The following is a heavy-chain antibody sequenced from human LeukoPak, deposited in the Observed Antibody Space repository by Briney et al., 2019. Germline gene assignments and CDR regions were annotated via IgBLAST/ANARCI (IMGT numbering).Heavy chain of an antibody. Sequence: PGGSLRLSCAASGFTFSSYWMSWVRQAPGKGLEWVANIKQDGSEKYYVDSVKGRFTISRDNAKNSLYLQMNSLRAEDTAVYYCARTRRYSSSWSGGYGMDVWGQGTTVTVSS. CDR2: IKQDGSEK. CDR3: ARTRRYSSSWSGGYGMDV. V-gene: IGHV3-7*01. J-gene: IGHJ6*02. D-gene: IGHD6-13*01. CDR1: GFTFSSYW.